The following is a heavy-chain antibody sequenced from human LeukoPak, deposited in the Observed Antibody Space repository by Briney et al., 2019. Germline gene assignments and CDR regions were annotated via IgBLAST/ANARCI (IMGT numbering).Heavy chain of an antibody. CDR2: IYYSGST. V-gene: IGHV4-59*01. CDR3: ARSLSSSWDVNFEY. J-gene: IGHJ4*02. Sequence: SETLSLTCTVSGGSIGSYFWSWIRQPPGKGLEWIGYIYYSGSTNYNPSLKSRVTMSLDTSKNQFSLKLSSVTAADTALYYCARSLSSSWDVNFEYGGQGTLVTVSS. D-gene: IGHD6-13*01. CDR1: GGSIGSYF.